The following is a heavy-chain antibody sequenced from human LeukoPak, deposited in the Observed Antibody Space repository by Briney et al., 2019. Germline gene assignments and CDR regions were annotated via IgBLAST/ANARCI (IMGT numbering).Heavy chain of an antibody. D-gene: IGHD3-9*01. CDR1: GGSISSGGYS. CDR3: ARELRYFDY. J-gene: IGHJ4*02. CDR2: INHSGST. V-gene: IGHV4-39*07. Sequence: SETLSLTCTVSGGSISSGGYSWSWIRQPPGKGLEWIGEINHSGSTNYNPSLKSRVAISVDTSKNQFSLKLSSVTAADTAVYYCARELRYFDYWGQGTLVTVSS.